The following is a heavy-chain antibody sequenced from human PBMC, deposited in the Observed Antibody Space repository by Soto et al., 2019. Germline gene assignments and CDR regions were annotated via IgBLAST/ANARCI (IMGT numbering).Heavy chain of an antibody. CDR3: ANGEGSIDI. CDR2: ISGSGGST. Sequence: GGSLRLSCAASGFTFSSSAMSWVRQAPGKGLEWVSGISGSGGSTYYADSVKGRFTISRDNSKNTLYLQMNSLRAEDTAVYYCANGEGSIDIWGQGTMVTVSS. CDR1: GFTFSSSA. J-gene: IGHJ3*02. D-gene: IGHD3-10*01. V-gene: IGHV3-23*01.